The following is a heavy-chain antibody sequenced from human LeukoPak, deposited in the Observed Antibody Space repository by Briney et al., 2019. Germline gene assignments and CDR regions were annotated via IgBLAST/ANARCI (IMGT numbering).Heavy chain of an antibody. V-gene: IGHV3-30*18. Sequence: GRSLRLSCAASGFTFSSYGMHWVRQAPGKGLEWVAVISYDGSNKYYADSVKGRFTISRDNSKNTLYLQMNSLRAEDTAVYYCAKEQNSGIGAAGTLLWGQGTLVTVSS. D-gene: IGHD6-13*01. J-gene: IGHJ4*02. CDR1: GFTFSSYG. CDR3: AKEQNSGIGAAGTLL. CDR2: ISYDGSNK.